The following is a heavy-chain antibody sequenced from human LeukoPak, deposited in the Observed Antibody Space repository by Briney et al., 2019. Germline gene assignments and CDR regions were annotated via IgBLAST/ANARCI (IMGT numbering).Heavy chain of an antibody. CDR1: GYTFTGYY. CDR2: INPSSGGT. Sequence: GASVKVSCKTSGYTFTGYYIHWVRQAPGQGLEWMGWINPSSGGTIYARKFQGRVTMTRHTSINTAFMELRRLTSDDTAVYYCARSPDCSRFDYWGQGSLVTVSS. V-gene: IGHV1-2*02. J-gene: IGHJ4*02. D-gene: IGHD2-21*02. CDR3: ARSPDCSRFDY.